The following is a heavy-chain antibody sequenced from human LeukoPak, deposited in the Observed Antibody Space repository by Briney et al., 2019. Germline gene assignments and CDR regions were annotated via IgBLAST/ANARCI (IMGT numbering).Heavy chain of an antibody. J-gene: IGHJ4*02. CDR2: ISGSGGST. CDR3: AKMAREDGYNS. D-gene: IGHD5-24*01. V-gene: IGHV3-23*01. CDR1: GFTFSSYA. Sequence: GASLRLSCAASGFTFSSYAMSWVRQAPGKGLEWVSAISGSGGSTYYADSVKGRFTISRDNSKNTLYLRMNSLRAEDMAVYYCAKMAREDGYNSWGQGTLVTVSS.